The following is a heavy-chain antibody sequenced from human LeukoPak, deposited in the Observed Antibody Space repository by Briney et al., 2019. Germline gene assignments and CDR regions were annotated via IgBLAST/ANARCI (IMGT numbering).Heavy chain of an antibody. CDR1: GYTFTSYY. CDR2: INPSGGST. Sequence: GASVKVSCKASGYTFTSYYMHWVRQAPGQGLEWMGIINPSGGSTSYAQKFQGRVTMTRNTSISTAYMELSSLRSEDTAVYYCARGESQWLVNYYYYMDVWGKGTTVTISS. CDR3: ARGESQWLVNYYYYMDV. D-gene: IGHD6-19*01. V-gene: IGHV1-46*01. J-gene: IGHJ6*03.